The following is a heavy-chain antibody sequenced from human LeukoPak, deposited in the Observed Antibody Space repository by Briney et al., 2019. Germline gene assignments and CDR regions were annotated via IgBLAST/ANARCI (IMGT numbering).Heavy chain of an antibody. CDR1: GDSISSGDYY. J-gene: IGHJ6*03. D-gene: IGHD4-17*01. V-gene: IGHV4-61*02. CDR2: ISSSGST. Sequence: SETLSLTCTVSGDSISSGDYYWSWIRQPAGKGLEWIGRISSSGSTNYNPSLKSRVTISVDTSKNQFSLKLGSVTAADTAVYYCARVGTVTLYYYYMDVWGKGTTVTVSS. CDR3: ARVGTVTLYYYYMDV.